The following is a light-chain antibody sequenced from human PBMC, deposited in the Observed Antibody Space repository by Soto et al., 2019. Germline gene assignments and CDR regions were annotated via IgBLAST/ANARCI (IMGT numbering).Light chain of an antibody. CDR1: QSVSSY. Sequence: EILLTQSPATLSLSPGERATLSCRASQSVSSYLAWYQQKPGQAPRLLIYDASNRATGIPARFSGSGSGTAFTLTISSLEPEDFAVYYCQQRSNWLTFGGGTKVEIK. CDR2: DAS. V-gene: IGKV3-11*01. CDR3: QQRSNWLT. J-gene: IGKJ4*01.